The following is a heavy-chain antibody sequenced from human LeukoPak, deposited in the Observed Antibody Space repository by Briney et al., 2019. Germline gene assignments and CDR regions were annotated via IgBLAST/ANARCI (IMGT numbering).Heavy chain of an antibody. V-gene: IGHV1-69*05. J-gene: IGHJ4*02. D-gene: IGHD4-17*01. CDR3: ARGFPRVYGDFCFDFDY. CDR1: GGTFSSYA. Sequence: SVKVSCKASGGTFSSYAISWVRQAPGQGLEWMGGIIPIFGTANYAQKFQGRVTITTDESTSTAYMELSSLRSEDTAVYYCARGFPRVYGDFCFDFDYWGQGTLVTVSS. CDR2: IIPIFGTA.